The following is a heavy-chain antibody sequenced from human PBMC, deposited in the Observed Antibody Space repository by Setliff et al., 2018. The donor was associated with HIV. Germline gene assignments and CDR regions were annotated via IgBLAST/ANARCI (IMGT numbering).Heavy chain of an antibody. D-gene: IGHD1-26*01. CDR2: IHTNTGDP. CDR1: GYTFTSYA. CDR3: AGRGEQLYYYGMDV. Sequence: ASVKVSCKASGYTFTSYAVNWVRQAPGQGLEWVGWIHTNTGDPTYAQGFTGRFVFSFDTSVSTAYLQISSLKAEDTAVYYCAGRGEQLYYYGMDVWGQGTTVTVSS. J-gene: IGHJ6*02. V-gene: IGHV7-4-1*02.